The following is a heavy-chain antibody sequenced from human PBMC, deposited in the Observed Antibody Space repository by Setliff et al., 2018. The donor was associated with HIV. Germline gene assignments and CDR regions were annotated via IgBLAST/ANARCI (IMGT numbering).Heavy chain of an antibody. V-gene: IGHV4-4*07. J-gene: IGHJ4*02. CDR1: GGSFSTYY. D-gene: IGHD1-26*01. Sequence: SETLSLTCTVSGGSFSTYYWSWIRQPAGEGPEYIGRVHSTGTTIYNPSLKSRVTMSEETSKNQFSLKLKSVTAADTAIYFCARGKGGLVGPAEFDYWGPGTLVTVSS. CDR2: VHSTGTT. CDR3: ARGKGGLVGPAEFDY.